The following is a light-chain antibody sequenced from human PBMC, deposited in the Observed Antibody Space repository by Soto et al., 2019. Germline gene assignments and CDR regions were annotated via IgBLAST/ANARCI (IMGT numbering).Light chain of an antibody. Sequence: QSALTQPPSASGSPGQSVTISCTGTSSDVGSYNYVSWYQQHPDKAPKLIIYGVNERPSGVPDRFSGSKSGNTASLTVSGLQAEDEADYYCTSYAGSNNPVMFGGGTKLTVL. CDR3: TSYAGSNNPVM. CDR1: SSDVGSYNY. J-gene: IGLJ3*02. V-gene: IGLV2-8*01. CDR2: GVN.